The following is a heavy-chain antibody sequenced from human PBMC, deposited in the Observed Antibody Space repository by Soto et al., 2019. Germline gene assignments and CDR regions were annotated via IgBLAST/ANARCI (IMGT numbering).Heavy chain of an antibody. CDR3: AKDQGNYYGSGSYPDAFDI. CDR2: ISGSGGST. CDR1: GFTFSSYA. V-gene: IGHV3-23*01. D-gene: IGHD3-10*01. Sequence: EVQLLESGGGLVQPGGSLRLSCAASGFTFSSYAMSWVRQAPGKGLEWVSAISGSGGSTYYADSVKGRFTISRDNSKNTVYLQMNSLRAEDTAVYYCAKDQGNYYGSGSYPDAFDIWGQGTMVTVSS. J-gene: IGHJ3*02.